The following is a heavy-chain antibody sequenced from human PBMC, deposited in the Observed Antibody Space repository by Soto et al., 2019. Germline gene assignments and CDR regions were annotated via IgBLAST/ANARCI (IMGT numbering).Heavy chain of an antibody. Sequence: KTSETLSLTCAVYGGSFSGYYWSWIRQPPGKGLEWIGEINHSGSTNYNPSLKSRVTISVDTSKNQFSLKLSSVTAADTAVYYCARTWIQLWPHGVYAFDIWGQGTMVTVSS. V-gene: IGHV4-34*01. D-gene: IGHD5-18*01. J-gene: IGHJ3*02. CDR2: INHSGST. CDR1: GGSFSGYY. CDR3: ARTWIQLWPHGVYAFDI.